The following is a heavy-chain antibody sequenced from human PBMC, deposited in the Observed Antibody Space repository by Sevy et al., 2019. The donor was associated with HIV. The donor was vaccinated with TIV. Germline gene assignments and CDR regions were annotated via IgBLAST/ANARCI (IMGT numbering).Heavy chain of an antibody. CDR3: ARDGRGIAAAGKYYYYYYMDV. V-gene: IGHV3-30-3*01. D-gene: IGHD6-13*01. CDR2: ISYDGSSK. CDR1: GFTFTSYA. J-gene: IGHJ6*03. Sequence: GGSLRLSCAASGFTFTSYAMHWVRQAPGKGLEWVAVISYDGSSKYYADSVKGRFTISRDNSKNTLYLQMNSLRAEDTAVYYCARDGRGIAAAGKYYYYYYMDVWGKGTTVTVSS.